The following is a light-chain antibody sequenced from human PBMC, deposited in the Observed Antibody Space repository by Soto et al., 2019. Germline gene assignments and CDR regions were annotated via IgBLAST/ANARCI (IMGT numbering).Light chain of an antibody. CDR2: DVS. Sequence: QSALTQPASVSGSPGQSITISCTGTSGDIGGYNYVSWYQQHPGKAPKLMIYDVSDRPSGVSNRFSGSKSGNTASLTISGPRSEDEADYYCSSYTTSNTLVFGGGTKLTVL. CDR1: SGDIGGYNY. J-gene: IGLJ2*01. V-gene: IGLV2-14*01. CDR3: SSYTTSNTLV.